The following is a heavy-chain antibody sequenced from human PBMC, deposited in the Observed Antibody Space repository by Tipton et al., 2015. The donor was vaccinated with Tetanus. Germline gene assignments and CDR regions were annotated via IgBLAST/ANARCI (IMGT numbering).Heavy chain of an antibody. CDR1: GFRFSSDW. J-gene: IGHJ6*02. Sequence: SLRLSCADTGFRFSSDWMGWVRQAAGKGLEWVAHINRDGSEKACADAVQGRFSISRDGAKNSLSLQMNSLRAEDTAVYYCARYLFAYGMDVWGQGTTVTVSS. V-gene: IGHV3-7*03. CDR3: ARYLFAYGMDV. CDR2: INRDGSEK.